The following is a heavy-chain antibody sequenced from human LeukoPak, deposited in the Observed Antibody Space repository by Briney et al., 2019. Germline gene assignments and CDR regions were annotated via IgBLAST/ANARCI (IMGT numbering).Heavy chain of an antibody. Sequence: GASVKVSCKTSGYTFTDYYVHWVRQAPGQGLEWLAWINPDSGATNFAQRFQGGVTMTRDTSVNTVHMELNRLRSDDTAVYYCARDLCHGGSCFHFDSWGQGTLVTVSS. J-gene: IGHJ4*02. CDR3: ARDLCHGGSCFHFDS. CDR2: INPDSGAT. CDR1: GYTFTDYY. D-gene: IGHD2-15*01. V-gene: IGHV1-2*02.